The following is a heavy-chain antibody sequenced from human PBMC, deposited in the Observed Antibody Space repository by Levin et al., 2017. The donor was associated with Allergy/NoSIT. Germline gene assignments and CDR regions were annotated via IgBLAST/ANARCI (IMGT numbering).Heavy chain of an antibody. CDR3: ARENRDSSGSNHYFDY. CDR2: IYPTGIT. V-gene: IGHV4-4*07. Sequence: IRQPTGKGPEWIGRIYPTGITNYNPSLKSRLTMSVDTSKNQFSLKLISVTAADTAVYYCARENRDSSGSNHYFDYWGQGTLVTVSS. J-gene: IGHJ4*02. D-gene: IGHD3-22*01.